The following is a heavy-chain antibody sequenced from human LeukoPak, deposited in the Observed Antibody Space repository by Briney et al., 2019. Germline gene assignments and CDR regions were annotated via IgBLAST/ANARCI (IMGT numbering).Heavy chain of an antibody. V-gene: IGHV1-2*04. D-gene: IGHD6-13*01. CDR1: GYTFTGYY. Sequence: ASVKVSCKASGYTFTGYYMHWVRQAPGQGLGWMGWINPNSGGTNYAQKFQGWVTMTRDTSISTAYMELSRLRSDDTAVYYCARDLFRAAAGPKDYYYYYGMDVWGQGTTVTVSS. CDR3: ARDLFRAAAGPKDYYYYYGMDV. J-gene: IGHJ6*02. CDR2: INPNSGGT.